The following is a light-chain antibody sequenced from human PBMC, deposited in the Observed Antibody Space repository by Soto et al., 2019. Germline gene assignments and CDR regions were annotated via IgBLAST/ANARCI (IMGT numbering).Light chain of an antibody. CDR2: DAS. CDR1: QSVSSD. J-gene: IGKJ2*02. Sequence: EIVLTQSPATLSLSPGERATLSCRASQSVSSDLAWYQQKPGQTPRLLIYDASNRATGIPARFSGSGSGTDFTLTISSLEPEDFAVYYCQQCSGSTFGQGTKLEIK. CDR3: QQCSGST. V-gene: IGKV3-11*01.